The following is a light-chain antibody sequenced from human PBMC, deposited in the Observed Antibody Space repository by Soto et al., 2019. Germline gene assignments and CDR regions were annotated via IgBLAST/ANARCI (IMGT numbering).Light chain of an antibody. CDR3: QQYGSSLIT. CDR1: QSVSRR. CDR2: GAS. J-gene: IGKJ5*01. Sequence: EIMLTQSPGTLSLSPGERATLSCRASQSVSRRLAWYQQRPGQSPRLLISGASMRASGVPVRFIGSGSGTDFTLTITRLEPEDFAVYYCQQYGSSLITFGQGTRLEIK. V-gene: IGKV3-20*01.